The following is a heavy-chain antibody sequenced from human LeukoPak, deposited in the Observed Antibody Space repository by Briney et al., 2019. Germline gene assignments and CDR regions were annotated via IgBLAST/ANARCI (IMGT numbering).Heavy chain of an antibody. V-gene: IGHV4-61*02. D-gene: IGHD7-27*01. J-gene: IGHJ2*01. CDR3: ARQELGINWYFDL. Sequence: PSETLSLTCTVSGGSISSGGYYWSWIRQPAGKGLEWIGRIYTSGSTNYNPSLKSRVTISVDTSKNQFSLKLSSVTAADTAVYYCARQELGINWYFDLWGRGTLVTVSS. CDR2: IYTSGST. CDR1: GGSISSGGYY.